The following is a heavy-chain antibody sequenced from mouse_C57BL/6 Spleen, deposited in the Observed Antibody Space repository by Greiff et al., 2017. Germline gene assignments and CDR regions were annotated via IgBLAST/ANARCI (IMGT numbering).Heavy chain of an antibody. Sequence: EVMLVESGEGLVKPGGSLKLSCAASGFTFSSYAMSWVRQTPEKRLEWVAYISRGGDYIYYADTVKGRFTISRDNARNTLYLQMSSLKAEDTAMYYCTRGYSNYYFDFWGTGTTVTVSS. V-gene: IGHV5-9-1*02. J-gene: IGHJ1*03. CDR1: GFTFSSYA. CDR2: ISRGGDYI. CDR3: TRGYSNYYFDF. D-gene: IGHD2-5*01.